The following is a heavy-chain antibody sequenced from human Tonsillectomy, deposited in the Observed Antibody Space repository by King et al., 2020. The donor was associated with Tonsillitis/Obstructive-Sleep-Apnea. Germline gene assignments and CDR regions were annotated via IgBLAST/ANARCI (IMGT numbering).Heavy chain of an antibody. Sequence: DVQLVESGGGLVKPGGSLRLSCAASGFTFRSYSLNWVRQAPGKGLEWVSSITSNSSYIYYADSVKGRFTISRDNAKNSLYLQMNSLTAEDTAVYYCARDFGGYNWGSRIDYGGQGTLVTVSS. CDR3: ARDFGGYNWGSRIDY. CDR1: GFTFRSYS. D-gene: IGHD1-20*01. J-gene: IGHJ4*02. CDR2: ITSNSSYI. V-gene: IGHV3-21*06.